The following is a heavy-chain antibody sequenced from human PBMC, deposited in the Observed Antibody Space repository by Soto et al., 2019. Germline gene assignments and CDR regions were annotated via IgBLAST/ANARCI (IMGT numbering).Heavy chain of an antibody. CDR2: IYYSGST. D-gene: IGHD2-15*01. J-gene: IGHJ3*02. Sequence: SETLSLTCTASGGSISSSSYYWGWLRQPPGKGLEWIGSIYYSGSTYYNPSLKSRVTISADTSKNQFSLKLSSVTAADTAVYYCSVGVVVAATDAFDIWGQGTMVTVSS. CDR3: SVGVVVAATDAFDI. V-gene: IGHV4-39*01. CDR1: GGSISSSSYY.